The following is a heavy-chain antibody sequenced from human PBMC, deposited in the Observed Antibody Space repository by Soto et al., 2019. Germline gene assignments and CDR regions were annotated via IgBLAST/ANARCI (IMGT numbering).Heavy chain of an antibody. D-gene: IGHD3-16*01. J-gene: IGHJ5*02. V-gene: IGHV4-59*01. CDR3: ASGGNWFDP. CDR1: GGSISSYY. CDR2: MYYNGNI. Sequence: PSETLSFTCNVSGGSISSYYWTWVRQSPEKGLEWIGYMYYNGNIDYNPSLKSRVTISIDTSKNQFSLTLKSVTAADTAVYYCASGGNWFDPWGQGVLVTVSS.